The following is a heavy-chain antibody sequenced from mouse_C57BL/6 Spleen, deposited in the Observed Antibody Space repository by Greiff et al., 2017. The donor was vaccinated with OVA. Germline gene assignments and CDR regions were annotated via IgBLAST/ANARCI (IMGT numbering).Heavy chain of an antibody. Sequence: QVQLQQPGAELVKPGASVKLSCKASGYTFTSYRMHWVKQRPGQGLEWIGMINPNSGSTNYNEKFKSKATLTVDKSSSPAYMHLSKLTSVTSAVYYCARVTTVVAADYYAMDYWGQGTSVTVSS. J-gene: IGHJ4*01. CDR1: GYTFTSYR. D-gene: IGHD1-1*01. CDR3: ARVTTVVAADYYAMDY. V-gene: IGHV1-64*01. CDR2: INPNSGST.